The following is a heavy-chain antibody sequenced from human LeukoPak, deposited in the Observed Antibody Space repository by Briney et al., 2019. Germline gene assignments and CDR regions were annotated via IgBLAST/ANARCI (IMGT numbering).Heavy chain of an antibody. V-gene: IGHV3-30*02. CDR2: IPYDGNNK. D-gene: IGHD6-6*01. CDR1: RFTFSSYG. J-gene: IGHJ5*02. CDR3: ARVFRARYSSFLISGIDP. Sequence: PGGSLRLSCAASRFTFSSYGMHWVRQAPGKGLEWVAFIPYDGNNKYYADSVKGRFTISRDNAKNSLYLQMNSLRAEDTAVYYCARVFRARYSSFLISGIDPWGQGTLVTVSS.